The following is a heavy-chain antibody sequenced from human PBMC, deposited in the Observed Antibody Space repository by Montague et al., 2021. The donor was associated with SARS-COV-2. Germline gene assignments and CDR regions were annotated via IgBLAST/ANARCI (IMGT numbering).Heavy chain of an antibody. CDR3: ARWDPQTLTLIGLRGRSASDY. D-gene: IGHD2-15*01. CDR2: INHSGTT. J-gene: IGHJ4*02. CDR1: GGSFSGYY. Sequence: SETLSLTCAVYGGSFSGYYWTWIRQSPGKGLGWIAEINHSGTTNYNFNPSLRSRVTISVDTSKSQLSLKLSSVTAADTGVCYCARWDPQTLTLIGLRGRSASDYWGQGTLVTVSS. V-gene: IGHV4-34*01.